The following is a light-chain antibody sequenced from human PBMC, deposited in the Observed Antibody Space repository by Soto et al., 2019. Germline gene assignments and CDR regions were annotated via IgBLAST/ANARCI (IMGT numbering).Light chain of an antibody. CDR3: QTWDTDIVL. J-gene: IGLJ2*01. Sequence: QSVLTQSPSASASLGASVKLTCTLSSGHSSYAIAWQQQQPEKGPRYLMKLNSDGSHSTGDEIPDRFSGSSSGAERYLTISSLQSEDEADYFWQTWDTDIVLFGGGTKLTVL. V-gene: IGLV4-69*01. CDR1: SGHSSYA. CDR2: LNSDGSH.